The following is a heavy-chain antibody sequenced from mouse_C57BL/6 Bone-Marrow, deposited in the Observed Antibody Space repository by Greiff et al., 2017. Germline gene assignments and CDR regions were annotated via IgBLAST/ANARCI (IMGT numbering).Heavy chain of an antibody. V-gene: IGHV5-17*01. Sequence: EVKLVESGGGLVKPGGSLKLSCAASGFTFSDYGMHWVRQAPEKGLEWVAYISSGSSTISYADTVKGRFTISRDNAKNTLFLQMTSLRSEDTAMYYCARGTRFAYWGQGTLVTVSA. J-gene: IGHJ3*01. CDR2: ISSGSSTI. CDR1: GFTFSDYG. CDR3: ARGTRFAY. D-gene: IGHD3-3*01.